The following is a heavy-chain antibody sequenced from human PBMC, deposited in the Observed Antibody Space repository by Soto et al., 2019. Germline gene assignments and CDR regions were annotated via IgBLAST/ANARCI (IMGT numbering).Heavy chain of an antibody. J-gene: IGHJ6*03. CDR2: ISGSGRTT. CDR3: AKFRGPSYSYYYMDV. V-gene: IGHV3-23*01. D-gene: IGHD3-16*01. Sequence: EVQLLESGGGLVQPGGSLRLSCAASGFTFGTYAMKWLRQAPGRGLECVSFISGSGRTTYYADSVKGRFTVSRDNSKNTMYLQMNSLRAEETALYYCAKFRGPSYSYYYMDVGGKGTTVTVSS. CDR1: GFTFGTYA.